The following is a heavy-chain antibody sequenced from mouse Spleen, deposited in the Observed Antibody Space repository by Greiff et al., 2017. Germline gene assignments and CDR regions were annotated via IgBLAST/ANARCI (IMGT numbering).Heavy chain of an antibody. D-gene: IGHD2-4*01. J-gene: IGHJ4*01. Sequence: EVKLVESGGGLVKPGGSLKLSCAASGFTFSDYGMHWVRQAPEKGLEWVAYISSGSSTIYYADTVKGRFTISRDNAKNTLFLQMTSLRSEDTAMYYCAKLYYDYDGYAMDYWGQGTSVTVSS. CDR1: GFTFSDYG. CDR3: AKLYYDYDGYAMDY. V-gene: IGHV5-17*01. CDR2: ISSGSSTI.